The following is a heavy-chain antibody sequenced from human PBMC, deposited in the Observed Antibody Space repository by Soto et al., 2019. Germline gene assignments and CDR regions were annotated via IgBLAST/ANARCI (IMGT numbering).Heavy chain of an antibody. J-gene: IGHJ4*02. CDR2: ISSSSSYI. Sequence: GGSLRLSCAASGFTFSSYSMNWVRQAPGKGLEWVSSISSSSSYIYYADSVKGRFTISRDNAKNSLYLKMNSLRAEDTAVYYCARETYYDYVWGSDALYCFDYWGQGTLVTVSS. CDR3: ARETYYDYVWGSDALYCFDY. CDR1: GFTFSSYS. V-gene: IGHV3-21*01. D-gene: IGHD3-16*01.